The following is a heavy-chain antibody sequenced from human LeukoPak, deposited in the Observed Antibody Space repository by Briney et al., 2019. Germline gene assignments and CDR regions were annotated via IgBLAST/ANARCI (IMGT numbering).Heavy chain of an antibody. CDR1: GLIFSSYG. J-gene: IGHJ4*02. D-gene: IGHD5-12*01. Sequence: PGGSLRLSCAASGLIFSSYGMHWVRQAPGKGLEWVAFIRYDGSKEYYADSVKGRFTISRDNSKNTLYLQMSSLRAEDTAVYYCASPRGYGYYFDYWGQGTLVTVSS. V-gene: IGHV3-30*02. CDR3: ASPRGYGYYFDY. CDR2: IRYDGSKE.